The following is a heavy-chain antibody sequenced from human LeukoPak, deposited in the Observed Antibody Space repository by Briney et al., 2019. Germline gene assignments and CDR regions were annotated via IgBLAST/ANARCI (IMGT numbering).Heavy chain of an antibody. D-gene: IGHD1-26*01. CDR2: INSDGSST. CDR3: AGPPGSAIH. J-gene: IGHJ1*01. V-gene: IGHV3-74*01. CDR1: GFTFTSYW. Sequence: PAGSLRLSCAASGFTFTSYWMHWVRQAPRKELVWVSRINSDGSSTNYADSVKGRFTISRDNANNTLYLQTNSLRAEDTAVYYCAGPPGSAIHWGQGALVTVSS.